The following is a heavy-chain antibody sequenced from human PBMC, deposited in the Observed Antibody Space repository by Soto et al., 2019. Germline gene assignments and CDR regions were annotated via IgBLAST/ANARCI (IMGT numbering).Heavy chain of an antibody. CDR1: GFTFSSYS. CDR3: ARDYGDYLNFDY. V-gene: IGHV3-21*01. CDR2: ISSSSSYI. J-gene: IGHJ4*02. D-gene: IGHD4-17*01. Sequence: GGSLRLSCAASGFTFSSYSMNWVRQAPGKGLEWVSSISSSSSYIYYADSVKGRFTISRDNAKNSLYLQMNSLRAEDTAVYYCARDYGDYLNFDYWGQGTLVTVSS.